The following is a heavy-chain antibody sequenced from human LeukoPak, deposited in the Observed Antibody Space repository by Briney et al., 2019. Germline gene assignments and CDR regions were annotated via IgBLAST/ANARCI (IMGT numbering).Heavy chain of an antibody. CDR3: ARGSENYHFDY. J-gene: IGHJ4*02. CDR1: GGSISSYY. CDR2: IYYSGST. Sequence: SETLSLTCTVSGGSISSYYWSWIRQPPGKGLEWIGYIYYSGSTNYNPSLKSRVTISVDTSKNQFSLKLSSVTAADTAVYYCARGSENYHFDYWGQGTLVTVSS. V-gene: IGHV4-59*12. D-gene: IGHD1-7*01.